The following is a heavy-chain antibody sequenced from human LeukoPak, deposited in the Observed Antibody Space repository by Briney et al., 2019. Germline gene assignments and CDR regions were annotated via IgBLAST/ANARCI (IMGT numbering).Heavy chain of an antibody. CDR3: ARTAAYSSGWYGWGAFDI. Sequence: GESLKISCKGSGYSFTSYWIGWVRQMPGKGLGWMGIIYPGDSDTRYSPSFQGQVTISADKSISTAYLQWSSLKASDTAMYYCARTAAYSSGWYGWGAFDIWGQGTMVTVSS. CDR2: IYPGDSDT. J-gene: IGHJ3*02. CDR1: GYSFTSYW. D-gene: IGHD6-19*01. V-gene: IGHV5-51*01.